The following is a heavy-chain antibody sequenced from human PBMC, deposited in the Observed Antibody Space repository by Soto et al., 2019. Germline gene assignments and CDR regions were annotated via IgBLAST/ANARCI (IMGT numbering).Heavy chain of an antibody. CDR3: ARDRLAAAGTPGDY. CDR1: GFTFSSYG. Sequence: PGGSLRLSCAASGFTFSSYGMHWVRQAPGKGLEWVAVIWYDGSNKYYADSVKGRFTISRDNSKNTLYLQMNSLRAEDTAVYYCARDRLAAAGTPGDYWGQGTLVTVSS. CDR2: IWYDGSNK. D-gene: IGHD6-13*01. V-gene: IGHV3-33*01. J-gene: IGHJ4*02.